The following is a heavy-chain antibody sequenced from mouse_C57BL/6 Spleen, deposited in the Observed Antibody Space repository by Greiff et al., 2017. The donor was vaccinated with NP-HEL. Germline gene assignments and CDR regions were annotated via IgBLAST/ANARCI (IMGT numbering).Heavy chain of an antibody. V-gene: IGHV1-80*01. CDR2: IYPGDGDT. Sequence: VMLVESGAELVKPGASVKISCKASGYAFSSYWMNWVKQRPGKGLEWIGQIYPGDGDTNYNGKFKGKATLTADKSSSTAYMQLSSLTSEDSAVYFCARGAGNSWFAYWGQGTLVTVSA. CDR3: ARGAGNSWFAY. D-gene: IGHD2-1*01. J-gene: IGHJ3*01. CDR1: GYAFSSYW.